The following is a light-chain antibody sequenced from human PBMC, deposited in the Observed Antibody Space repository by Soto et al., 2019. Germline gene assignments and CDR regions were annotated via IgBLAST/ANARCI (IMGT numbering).Light chain of an antibody. J-gene: IGKJ1*01. CDR2: AVS. Sequence: AIQMTQSPSSLSASVGHRLTLTCRGSQDIRNDLGWYQQKPGKAPKLRIHAVSSLQSGVPSRFSGSGSGTDFTLTISSLQPEDFATYYCLQDYNYPWTFGQGTKVDIK. CDR3: LQDYNYPWT. CDR1: QDIRND. V-gene: IGKV1-6*01.